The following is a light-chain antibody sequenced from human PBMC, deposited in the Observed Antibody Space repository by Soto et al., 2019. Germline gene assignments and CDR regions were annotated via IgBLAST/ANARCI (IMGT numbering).Light chain of an antibody. Sequence: QSVLTQPPSVSAAPGQKVTISCPGSSSNIGNNFVSWYQQLPGTAPRLLIYDNNNRPSGIPDRFSGSQSGMSATLASTGLQTGDEPGYCCGAWDSSLSVVIFGGGTKVTVL. CDR2: DNN. CDR1: SSNIGNNF. V-gene: IGLV1-51*01. CDR3: GAWDSSLSVVI. J-gene: IGLJ2*01.